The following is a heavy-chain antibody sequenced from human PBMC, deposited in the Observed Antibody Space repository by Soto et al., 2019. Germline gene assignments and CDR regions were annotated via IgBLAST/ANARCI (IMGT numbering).Heavy chain of an antibody. CDR2: ITSSSSPV. Sequence: PGGSLRLSCAASGFTFSSYGMTWVRQAPGKGLEWVSYITSSSSPVYYADSVKGRFTISRDNARNSLYLQMNSLRDEDTAVYYCTRRKRYCSSATCSDYSYGLDVWGQGTTVTVSS. CDR1: GFTFSSYG. V-gene: IGHV3-48*02. D-gene: IGHD2-2*01. CDR3: TRRKRYCSSATCSDYSYGLDV. J-gene: IGHJ6*02.